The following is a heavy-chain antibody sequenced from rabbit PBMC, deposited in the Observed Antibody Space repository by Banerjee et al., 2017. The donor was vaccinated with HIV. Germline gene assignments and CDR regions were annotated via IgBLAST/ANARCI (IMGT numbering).Heavy chain of an antibody. CDR1: GFSFSSSYY. CDR2: IATGNSDNT. J-gene: IGHJ4*01. CDR3: ASRYYTYGYAGYDYFNL. Sequence: QEQLKETGGGLVKPGASLTLTCAASGFSFSSSYYMHWVRQAPGKGLEWIACIATGNSDNTWYASWAKGRFTISKTSSTTVTLQMTSLTAADTATYFCASRYYTYGYAGYDYFNLWGQGTLVTVS. D-gene: IGHD6-1*01. V-gene: IGHV1S45*01.